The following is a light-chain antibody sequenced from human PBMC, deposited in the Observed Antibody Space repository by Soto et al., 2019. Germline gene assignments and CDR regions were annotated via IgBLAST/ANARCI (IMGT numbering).Light chain of an antibody. CDR3: QQYNSYSPTWT. J-gene: IGKJ1*01. CDR2: DAS. CDR1: QSISSW. V-gene: IGKV1-5*01. Sequence: DIQMTQSPSTLSASVGDRVTITCRASQSISSWLAWYQQKPGKAPKLLIYDASSLETGVPSRFSGSGSGTEFTLTISGMQPDDFATYYCQQYNSYSPTWTFGQGTKVDIK.